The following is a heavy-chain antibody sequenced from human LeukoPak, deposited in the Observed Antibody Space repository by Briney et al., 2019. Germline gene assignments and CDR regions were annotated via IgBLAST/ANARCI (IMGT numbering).Heavy chain of an antibody. V-gene: IGHV4-59*01. CDR1: GGSISNYY. J-gene: IGHJ4*02. Sequence: PSETLSLICTVSGGSISNYYWNWIRQPPGKGLEWIGYIYYSGSTNYNPSLKSRVTISVDTSKNQFSLKLSSVTAADTAVYYCARLVGVIRGFDYWGQGTLVTVSS. CDR3: ARLVGVIRGFDY. D-gene: IGHD3-16*02. CDR2: IYYSGST.